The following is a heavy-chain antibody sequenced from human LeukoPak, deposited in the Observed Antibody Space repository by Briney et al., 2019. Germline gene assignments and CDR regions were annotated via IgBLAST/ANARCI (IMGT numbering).Heavy chain of an antibody. V-gene: IGHV4-38-2*02. CDR1: GYSISSGYY. CDR2: IYHSGST. J-gene: IGHJ4*02. CDR3: ARHSDY. Sequence: SETLSLTCTVSGYSISSGYYWGWIRPPPGKGLEWIGSIYHSGSTYYNPSLKSRVTISVDTSKNQFSLKLSSVTAADTAVYYCARHSDYWGQGTLVTVSS.